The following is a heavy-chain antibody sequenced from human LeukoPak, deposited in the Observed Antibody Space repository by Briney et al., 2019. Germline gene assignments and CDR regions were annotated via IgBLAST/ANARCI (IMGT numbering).Heavy chain of an antibody. J-gene: IGHJ4*02. CDR2: ISSDGSKE. V-gene: IGHV3-30*03. D-gene: IGHD2-15*01. Sequence: GGSLRLSCAASGFSFLHYGMHWVRQAPGKGLEWVAFISSDGSKEYYADSVKGRFTISRDNSKNTLYLHVNSPRAEDTAVFFCAMDGYCSGGSCYANFFDRWGQGTLVTVSS. CDR3: AMDGYCSGGSCYANFFDR. CDR1: GFSFLHYG.